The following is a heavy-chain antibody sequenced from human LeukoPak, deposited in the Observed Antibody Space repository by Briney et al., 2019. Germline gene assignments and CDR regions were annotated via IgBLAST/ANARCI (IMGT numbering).Heavy chain of an antibody. CDR2: INPNSGGT. D-gene: IGHD5-12*01. J-gene: IGHJ4*02. CDR1: GYTFTGYY. CDR3: AREGGDIVATIGSDY. V-gene: IGHV1-2*02. Sequence: ASVKVSCKASGYTFTGYYMHWVQQAPGQGLEWMGWINPNSGGTNYAQKFQGRVTMTRDTSISTAYMELSRLRSDDTAVYYCAREGGDIVATIGSDYWGQGTLVTVSS.